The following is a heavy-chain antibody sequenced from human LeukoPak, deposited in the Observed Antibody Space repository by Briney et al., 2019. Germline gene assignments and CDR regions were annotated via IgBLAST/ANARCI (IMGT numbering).Heavy chain of an antibody. Sequence: SETLSLTCTVSGGSISSGGYYWSWIRQHPGKGLEWIGYMYYGGKTYYNPSLKSRVTISIDTSKNQFSLKLTSVTAADTAVYYCATLWGEQQLVPFDYWGQGTLVTVSS. D-gene: IGHD6-13*01. V-gene: IGHV4-31*03. CDR1: GGSISSGGYY. CDR2: MYYGGKT. CDR3: ATLWGEQQLVPFDY. J-gene: IGHJ4*02.